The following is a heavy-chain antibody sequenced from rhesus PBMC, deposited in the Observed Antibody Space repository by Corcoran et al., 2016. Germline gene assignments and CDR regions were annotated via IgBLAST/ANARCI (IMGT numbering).Heavy chain of an antibody. CDR1: GFTFSSYG. CDR2: LSDVVGST. Sequence: EVQLVESGGGLVQPGGSLRLSCAASGFTFSSYGMSWVRQTPGKGLEWVSYLSDVVGSTYCADSGKGRITNSRDNTKNTLSLQMNSLRAEDTAVYYCAKERRYSGPFDYWGQGVLVTVSS. D-gene: IGHD5-24*01. V-gene: IGHV3S5*01. J-gene: IGHJ4*01. CDR3: AKERRYSGPFDY.